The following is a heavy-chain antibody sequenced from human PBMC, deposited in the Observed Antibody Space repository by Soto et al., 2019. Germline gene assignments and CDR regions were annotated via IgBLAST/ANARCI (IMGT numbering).Heavy chain of an antibody. D-gene: IGHD3-22*01. Sequence: PGGSLRLSCAASGFTFSSYGMHWVRQAPGKGLEWVAVISYDGSNKYYADSVKGRFTISRDNSKNTLYLQMNSLRAEDTAVYYCAKAPTMIGQVVDYWRQGTLVNVSS. CDR3: AKAPTMIGQVVDY. J-gene: IGHJ4*02. CDR1: GFTFSSYG. CDR2: ISYDGSNK. V-gene: IGHV3-30*18.